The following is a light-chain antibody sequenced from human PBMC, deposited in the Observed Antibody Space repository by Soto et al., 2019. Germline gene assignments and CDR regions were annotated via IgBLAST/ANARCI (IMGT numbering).Light chain of an antibody. CDR3: HQYGSSPGS. CDR2: GAS. J-gene: IGKJ1*01. CDR1: QSVTNNY. V-gene: IGKV3-20*01. Sequence: EIVLTQSPGTLSLSPGERATLSCRASQSVTNNYLAWYQQKRGQAPRLLIWGASIRAADLPDRFSGGGSGTDFTLTISRLEAEDVAIYYCHQYGSSPGSFGQGTKVDIK.